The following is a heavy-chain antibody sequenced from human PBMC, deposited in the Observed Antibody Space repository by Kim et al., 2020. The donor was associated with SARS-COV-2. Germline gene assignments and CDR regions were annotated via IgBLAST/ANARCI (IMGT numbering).Heavy chain of an antibody. V-gene: IGHV4-34*01. J-gene: IGHJ6*03. CDR1: GGSFSGYY. Sequence: SETLSLTCAVYGGSFSGYYWSWIRQPPGKGLEWIGEINHSGSTNYNPSLKSRVTISVDTSKNQFSLKLSSVTAADTAVYYCASVRSGYYRYYYYMDVWGKGTTVTVSS. D-gene: IGHD3-3*01. CDR2: INHSGST. CDR3: ASVRSGYYRYYYYMDV.